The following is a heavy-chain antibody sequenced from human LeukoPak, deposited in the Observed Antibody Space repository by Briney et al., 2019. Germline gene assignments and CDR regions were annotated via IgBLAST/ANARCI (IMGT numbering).Heavy chain of an antibody. V-gene: IGHV3-7*01. Sequence: PGGSLRLSCAASGFTFSSCWMAWFRQAPGKGLEWVAHIKQDGSLEYYVDSAKGRFTISRDNAKNSLYLQMNSLRAEDTAVYYCATSSGSSYWGQGTLVTVSS. CDR1: GFTFSSCW. CDR2: IKQDGSLE. J-gene: IGHJ4*02. D-gene: IGHD6-25*01. CDR3: ATSSGSSY.